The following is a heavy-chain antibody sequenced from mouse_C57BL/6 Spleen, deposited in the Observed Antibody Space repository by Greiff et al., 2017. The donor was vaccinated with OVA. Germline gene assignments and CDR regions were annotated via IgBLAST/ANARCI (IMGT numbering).Heavy chain of an antibody. V-gene: IGHV1-82*01. Sequence: VKLQQSGPELVKPGASVKISCKASGYAFSSSWMNWVKQRPGKGLEWIGRIYPGDGDTNYNGKFKGKATLTADKSSSTAYMQRSSLTSEDSAVYFCAKHGSSLWYFDVWGTGTTVTVSS. CDR2: IYPGDGDT. J-gene: IGHJ1*03. CDR1: GYAFSSSW. D-gene: IGHD1-1*01. CDR3: AKHGSSLWYFDV.